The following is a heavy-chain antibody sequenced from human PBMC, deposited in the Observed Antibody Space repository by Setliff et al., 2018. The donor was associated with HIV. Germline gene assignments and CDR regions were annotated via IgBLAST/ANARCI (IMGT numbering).Heavy chain of an antibody. CDR2: IYHSEYT. CDR3: ARGHCSGTNCYGVDYYGMDV. J-gene: IGHJ6*02. V-gene: IGHV4-4*02. CDR1: GGSISSDNW. D-gene: IGHD2-2*01. Sequence: LSLTCAVSGGSISSDNWWTGVRQPPGKGLEWIGEIYHSEYTNYNASLKSRVSMSVDKSKNQFSLKLTSVTAADTAVYYCARGHCSGTNCYGVDYYGMDVWGQGTTVTVSS.